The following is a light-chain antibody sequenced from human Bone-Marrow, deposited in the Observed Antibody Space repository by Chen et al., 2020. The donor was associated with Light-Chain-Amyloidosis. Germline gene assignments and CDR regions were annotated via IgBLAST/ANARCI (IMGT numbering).Light chain of an antibody. V-gene: IGLV8-61*01. J-gene: IGLJ3*02. CDR3: ALDMTTGPWV. CDR2: NTH. Sequence: QTAVTQEPSFSVSPGGTVTLTCGLTSRSVSTGYYPSWYQQTPGQAPRTLIYNTHTRSSGVPDRFSGSILGDKAALTITGAQAEDESHYYCALDMTTGPWVFGGGTKLTVL. CDR1: SRSVSTGYY.